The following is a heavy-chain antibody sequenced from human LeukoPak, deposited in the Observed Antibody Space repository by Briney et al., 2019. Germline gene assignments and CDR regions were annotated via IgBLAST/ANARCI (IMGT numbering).Heavy chain of an antibody. J-gene: IGHJ4*02. CDR1: GFTFDDYA. V-gene: IGHV3-43D*03. CDR2: ITWDGSSS. Sequence: GGSLRLSCAASGFTFDDYAMHWVRQVPGKGLEWVSLITWDGSSSYYADSVRGRFTISRDNSKNTLYLQMNSLRAEDTAVYYCAKDHDYVWGSYHDHYYFDYWGQGTLVTVSS. CDR3: AKDHDYVWGSYHDHYYFDY. D-gene: IGHD3-16*02.